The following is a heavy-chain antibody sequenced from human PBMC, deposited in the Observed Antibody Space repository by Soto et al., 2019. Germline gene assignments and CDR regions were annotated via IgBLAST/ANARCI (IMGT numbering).Heavy chain of an antibody. Sequence: ASVKVSCKASGGTFSSYAISWVRQAPGQGLEWMGGIIPIFGTANYAQKFQGRVTITADESTSTAYMELSSLRSEDTAVYYCARTGGYCSSKRCYTIDAFYICGQGPMVTVSS. CDR2: IIPIFGTA. D-gene: IGHD2-2*02. J-gene: IGHJ3*02. V-gene: IGHV1-69*13. CDR3: ARTGGYCSSKRCYTIDAFYI. CDR1: GGTFSSYA.